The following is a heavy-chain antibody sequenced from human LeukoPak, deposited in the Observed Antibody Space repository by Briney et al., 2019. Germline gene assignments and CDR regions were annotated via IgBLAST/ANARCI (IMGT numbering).Heavy chain of an antibody. Sequence: GGTLRLSCAASGFTFSRYGMSWVRQAPGKGLEWVSSIGGGGVSTYFADSVKGRFTISRDNSKNTLYLHMNNLRAEDTAVYYCAKHPSGYYYDLFDYWGQGTLVTVSS. CDR2: IGGGGVST. CDR3: AKHPSGYYYDLFDY. J-gene: IGHJ4*02. V-gene: IGHV3-23*01. CDR1: GFTFSRYG. D-gene: IGHD3-22*01.